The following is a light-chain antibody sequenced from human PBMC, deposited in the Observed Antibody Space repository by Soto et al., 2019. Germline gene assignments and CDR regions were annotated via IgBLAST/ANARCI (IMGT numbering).Light chain of an antibody. CDR1: SSDVGGYNY. Sequence: QSVLTQPASVSGSPGQSITISCTGTSSDVGGYNYVSWYQQHPGKAPKLMIYDVSNRPSGVSNRFSGSKSGNTASLTISGRKAEDEADYYCSSYTSSSTWVFGGGTKLTVL. J-gene: IGLJ3*02. CDR3: SSYTSSSTWV. V-gene: IGLV2-14*01. CDR2: DVS.